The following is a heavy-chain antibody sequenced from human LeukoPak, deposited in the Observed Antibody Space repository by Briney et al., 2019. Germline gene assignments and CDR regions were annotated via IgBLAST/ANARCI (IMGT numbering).Heavy chain of an antibody. CDR2: IYHSGST. J-gene: IGHJ5*02. CDR1: GGSISSGGYY. V-gene: IGHV4-30-2*01. D-gene: IGHD1/OR15-1a*01. CDR3: AREDGEQKGFDP. Sequence: PSQTLSLTCTVSGGSISSGGYYWSWIRQPPGKGLEWIGYIYHSGSTYYNPSLKSRVTISVDRSKNQFSLKLSSVTAADTAVYYCAREDGEQKGFDPWGQGTLVTVSS.